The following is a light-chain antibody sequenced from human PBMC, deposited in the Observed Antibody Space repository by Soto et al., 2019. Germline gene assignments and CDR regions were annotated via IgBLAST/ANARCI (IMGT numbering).Light chain of an antibody. J-gene: IGKJ1*01. CDR1: QSISGW. V-gene: IGKV1-5*01. CDR3: QQYYTYWHM. CDR2: DAS. Sequence: DIQMTQSPSTLSGSVGDRVTITCRASQSISGWLAWFQQKPGKAPKLLIYDASNLESGVPSTFSGSGSGTEFTLTISSLQPDDFATYYCQQYYTYWHMFGQGTKVDIK.